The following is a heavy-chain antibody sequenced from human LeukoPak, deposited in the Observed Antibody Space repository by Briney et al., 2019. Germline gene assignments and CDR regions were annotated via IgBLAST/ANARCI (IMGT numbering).Heavy chain of an antibody. D-gene: IGHD6-19*01. Sequence: MSGGSLRPSCAASGFIFSSYSMNWVRQAPGKGLEWVSSISSSSSYIYYADSVKGRFTISRDNSKNSLYLQMNSLRTEDTALYYCAKDISSGWYRGADYGMDVWGQGTTVTVSS. CDR2: ISSSSSYI. CDR3: AKDISSGWYRGADYGMDV. CDR1: GFIFSSYS. V-gene: IGHV3-21*04. J-gene: IGHJ6*02.